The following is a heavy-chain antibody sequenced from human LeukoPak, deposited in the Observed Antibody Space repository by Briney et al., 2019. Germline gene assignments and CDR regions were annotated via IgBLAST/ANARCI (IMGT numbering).Heavy chain of an antibody. D-gene: IGHD6-19*01. CDR1: GFPFHDYG. CDR3: ANPNDYIAVAGMFPFYFDY. CDR2: INSHGGSA. J-gene: IGHJ4*02. Sequence: GGSLRLFCAASGFPFHDYGMSWVRHAPGKGLEWGAGINSHGGSAVYADYVKGRFSISRDKAKDSLSLQMNSLRAEDTAVYYCANPNDYIAVAGMFPFYFDYWGQGTLATVSS. V-gene: IGHV3-20*04.